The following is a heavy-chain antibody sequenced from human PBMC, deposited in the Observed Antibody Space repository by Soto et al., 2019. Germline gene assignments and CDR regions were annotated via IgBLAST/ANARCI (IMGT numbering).Heavy chain of an antibody. CDR1: GYTFTSYA. CDR3: ARDLTFCYAECYYGIDF. J-gene: IGHJ6*02. CDR2: INAGNGNT. D-gene: IGHD2-2*01. Sequence: GASVKVSCKASGYTFTSYAMHWVRQAPGQRLEWMGWINAGNGNTKYSQKFQGRVTITRDTSASTAYMELSSLRSEDTAVYYCARDLTFCYAECYYGIDFWGQGTTVTVSS. V-gene: IGHV1-3*01.